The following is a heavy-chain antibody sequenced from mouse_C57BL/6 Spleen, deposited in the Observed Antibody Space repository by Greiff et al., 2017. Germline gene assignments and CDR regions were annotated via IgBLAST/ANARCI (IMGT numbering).Heavy chain of an antibody. CDR1: GFSLTSYA. V-gene: IGHV2-9-1*01. Sequence: QVQLKESGPGLVAPSQSLSITCTISGFSLTSYAISWVRQPPGKGLEWLGVIWTGGGTNYNSALKSRLSISKDNSKSQVFLKMNSLQTDDTARYYCASYYYGSRGGTGAMDYWGQGTSVTVSS. D-gene: IGHD1-1*01. CDR2: IWTGGGT. CDR3: ASYYYGSRGGTGAMDY. J-gene: IGHJ4*01.